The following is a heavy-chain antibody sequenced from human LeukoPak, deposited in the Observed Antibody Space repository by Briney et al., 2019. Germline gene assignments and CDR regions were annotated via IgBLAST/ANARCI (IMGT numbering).Heavy chain of an antibody. D-gene: IGHD3-22*01. J-gene: IGHJ2*01. Sequence: GGSLRLSCAASGFTFSSYAMHWVRQAPGKGLEWVAVISYDGSNKYYADSVKGRFTISRDNSKNTLYLQMNSLRAEDTAVYYCATLEKVVVPSWYFDLWGCGTLVTVSS. CDR3: ATLEKVVVPSWYFDL. V-gene: IGHV3-30*04. CDR2: ISYDGSNK. CDR1: GFTFSSYA.